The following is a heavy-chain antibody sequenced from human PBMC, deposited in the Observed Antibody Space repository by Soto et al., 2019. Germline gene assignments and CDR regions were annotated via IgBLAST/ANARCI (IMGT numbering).Heavy chain of an antibody. CDR3: TRGSSFRGDFDI. CDR2: IYHAGSP. CDR1: GGSVMSSYW. Sequence: PSETLSLTCVVSGGSVMSSYWWTWVRQSPGKGLEWIGEIYHAGSPDYNPSFQSRVTISLDKSKNTFSLTLTSMTAADAALYYCTRGSSFRGDFDIWGQGTTVTVSS. J-gene: IGHJ3*02. D-gene: IGHD2-21*01. V-gene: IGHV4-4*02.